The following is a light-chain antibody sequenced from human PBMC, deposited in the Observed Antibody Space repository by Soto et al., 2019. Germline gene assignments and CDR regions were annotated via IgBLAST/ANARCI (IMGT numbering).Light chain of an antibody. CDR1: SSDVGSYNL. J-gene: IGLJ3*02. CDR3: CSYAGSSTWV. CDR2: DVN. Sequence: QSALTQPAAVSGSPGQSITISCTGTSSDVGSYNLVSWYQQHPGKAPKLVIYDVNKRPSGVSNRFSGSKSGNTASLTISGLQAEDEADYYCCSYAGSSTWVFGGGTKLTVL. V-gene: IGLV2-23*02.